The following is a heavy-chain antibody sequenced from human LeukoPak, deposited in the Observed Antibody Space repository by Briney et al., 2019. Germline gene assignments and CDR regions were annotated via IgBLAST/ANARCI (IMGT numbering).Heavy chain of an antibody. V-gene: IGHV3-7*01. CDR2: IKQDGSGK. D-gene: IGHD6-19*01. CDR1: GFTFSSYW. Sequence: GGSLRLSCAASGFTFSSYWMSWVRQAPGKGLEWVANIKQDGSGKYYVDSVKGRFTISRDNAKNSLYLQMNSLRAEDTAVYYCASYSSGWFYDAFDIWGQGTMVTVSS. J-gene: IGHJ3*02. CDR3: ASYSSGWFYDAFDI.